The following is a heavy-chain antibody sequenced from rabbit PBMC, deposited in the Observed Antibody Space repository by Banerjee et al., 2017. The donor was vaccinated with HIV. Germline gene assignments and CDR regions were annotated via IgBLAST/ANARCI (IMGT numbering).Heavy chain of an antibody. CDR3: ARSDYSSGWGIKL. V-gene: IGHV1S45*01. D-gene: IGHD4-1*01. Sequence: QEQLEESGGDLVKPEGSLTLTCKASGFSFSSSYWISWVRQAPGKGLEWIACIAAGSSGSTYYASWARGRFTISRTSSTTVTLQMTSLTAADTATYFCARSDYSSGWGIKLWGPGTLVTVS. J-gene: IGHJ4*01. CDR1: GFSFSSSYW. CDR2: IAAGSSGST.